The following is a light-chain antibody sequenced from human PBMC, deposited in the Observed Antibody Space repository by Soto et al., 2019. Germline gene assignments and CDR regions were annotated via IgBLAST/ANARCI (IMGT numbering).Light chain of an antibody. J-gene: IGLJ1*01. CDR3: CSYAGSSTYV. V-gene: IGLV2-23*01. Sequence: QSVLTQPASVSESPGQSITISCAGTSSDVGSYNLVSWYQQHPGKAPKLMIYEGSKRPSGVSNRFSGSKSGNTASLTIPGLQAEDEADYYCCSYAGSSTYVFGTGTKVTVL. CDR1: SSDVGSYNL. CDR2: EGS.